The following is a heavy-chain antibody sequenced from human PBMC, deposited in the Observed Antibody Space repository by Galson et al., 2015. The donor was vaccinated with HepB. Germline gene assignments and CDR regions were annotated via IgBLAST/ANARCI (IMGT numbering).Heavy chain of an antibody. CDR1: GGSIRSYY. D-gene: IGHD6-13*01. CDR3: ARVGRDSSSWGPEDFQL. Sequence: TLSLTWSVSGGSIRSYYWTWSRQPPGKGPGGIGCIYYCGSTNYNPSLKSRITISVHTSKNQYSLKLSSVPAADTAVYYLARVGRDSSSWGPEDFQLWGQGTLVTVSS. V-gene: IGHV4-59*01. CDR2: IYYCGST. J-gene: IGHJ1*01.